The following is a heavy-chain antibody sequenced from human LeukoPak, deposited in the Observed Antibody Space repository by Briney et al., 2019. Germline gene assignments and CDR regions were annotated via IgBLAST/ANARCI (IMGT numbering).Heavy chain of an antibody. D-gene: IGHD3-3*01. CDR3: AGGSGVSDF. V-gene: IGHV3-33*01. CDR2: IWHDGSNK. CDR1: GFTFSNYG. J-gene: IGHJ4*02. Sequence: GGSLRLSCAASGFTFSNYGMHWVRQAPGKGLEWVALIWHDGSNKYYADSVKGRFTISRDNSKNTLYLQMNSLRAEDTAVYYCAGGSGVSDFWGQGTLVTVSS.